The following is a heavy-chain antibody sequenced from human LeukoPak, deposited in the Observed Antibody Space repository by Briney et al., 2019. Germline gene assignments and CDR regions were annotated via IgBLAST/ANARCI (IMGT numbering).Heavy chain of an antibody. V-gene: IGHV3-73*01. CDR3: TRHPDSSGWGYYYYYMDV. J-gene: IGHJ6*03. CDR1: GFTFSGSA. D-gene: IGHD6-19*01. CDR2: IRSKANSYAT. Sequence: GGSLRLSCAASGFTFSGSAMHWVRQASGKGLEWVGRIRSKANSYATAYAVSVKGRFTISRDDSKNTAYLQMNSLKTEDTAVYYCTRHPDSSGWGYYYYYMDVWGKGTTVTISS.